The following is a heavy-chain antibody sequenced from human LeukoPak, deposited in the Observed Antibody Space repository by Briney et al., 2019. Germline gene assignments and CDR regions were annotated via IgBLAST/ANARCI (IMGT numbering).Heavy chain of an antibody. J-gene: IGHJ1*01. CDR1: GYTFTSYG. CDR3: ATHSSGYYYMNPLWQN. D-gene: IGHD3-22*01. CDR2: ISAYNGNT. Sequence: ASVKVSCKASGYTFTSYGISWVRQAPGQGLEWMGWISAYNGNTNYAQKFQGRVTMTEDTSTDTAYMELSSLRSEDTAVYYCATHSSGYYYMNPLWQNWGQGTLVTVSS. V-gene: IGHV1-18*01.